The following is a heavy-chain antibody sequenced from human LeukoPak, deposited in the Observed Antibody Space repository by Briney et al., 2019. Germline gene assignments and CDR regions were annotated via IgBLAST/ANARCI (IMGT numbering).Heavy chain of an antibody. D-gene: IGHD2-2*01. CDR1: GFTFSNAW. Sequence: GGSLRLSCAASGFTFSNAWMSWVRQAPGKGLEWVSAISGSGGSTYYADSVKGRFTISRDNSKNTLYLQMNSLRAEDTAVYYCAKYQGRGFSIDYWGQGTLVTVSS. CDR3: AKYQGRGFSIDY. V-gene: IGHV3-23*01. J-gene: IGHJ4*02. CDR2: ISGSGGST.